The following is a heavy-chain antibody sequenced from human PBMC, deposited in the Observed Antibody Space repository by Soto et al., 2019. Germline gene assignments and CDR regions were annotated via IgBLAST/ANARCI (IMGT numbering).Heavy chain of an antibody. Sequence: SETLSLTCTVSGGSISSYYWSWIRQPPGKGLEWIGEIDHSGYTNYNPSLKSRVTISVDTSKNQFSLRLTSVTAADTAVYYCARVRDWFDPWGQGTLVTVSS. J-gene: IGHJ5*02. D-gene: IGHD3-3*01. CDR3: ARVRDWFDP. CDR1: GGSISSYY. V-gene: IGHV4-34*01. CDR2: IDHSGYT.